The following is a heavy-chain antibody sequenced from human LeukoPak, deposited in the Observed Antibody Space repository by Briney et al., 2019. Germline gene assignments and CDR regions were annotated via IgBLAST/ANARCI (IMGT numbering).Heavy chain of an antibody. CDR2: TSAYNGNT. J-gene: IGHJ5*02. CDR1: GYTFTSYG. V-gene: IGHV1-18*01. Sequence: ASVKVSCNASGYTFTSYGISWGRQAPGQGLEWMGWTSAYNGNTNYAQKLQGRVTMTTDKSTSTAYMELRSLRSDDTAVYYCARGAWLQGFWFDPWGQGTLVTVSS. D-gene: IGHD5-24*01. CDR3: ARGAWLQGFWFDP.